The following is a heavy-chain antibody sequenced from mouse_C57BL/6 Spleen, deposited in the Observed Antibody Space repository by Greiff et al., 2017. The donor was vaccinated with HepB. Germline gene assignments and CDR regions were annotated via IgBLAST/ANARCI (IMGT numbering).Heavy chain of an antibody. CDR1: GFTFSSYA. Sequence: EVQLVESGGGLVKPGGSLKLSCAASGFTFSSYAMSWVRQTPEKRLEWVATISDGGSYTDYPDNVKGRFTISRDNAKNNLYLQMSHLKSEDTAMYYCARAGTGWYFDVWGTGTTVTVSS. CDR2: ISDGGSYT. J-gene: IGHJ1*03. CDR3: ARAGTGWYFDV. V-gene: IGHV5-4*01. D-gene: IGHD4-1*01.